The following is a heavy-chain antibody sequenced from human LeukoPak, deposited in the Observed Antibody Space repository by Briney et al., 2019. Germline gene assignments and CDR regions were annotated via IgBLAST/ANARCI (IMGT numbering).Heavy chain of an antibody. D-gene: IGHD5-18*01. CDR2: IYYTGTT. CDR3: ARARGYSYGTYMDV. Sequence: ASETLSLTCNISDGSISSYYWSWIRQPPGKGLEWIGYIYYTGTTNYNPSLKSRVTVSIDTSKNQFSLRLTSVTAADAAVYYCARARGYSYGTYMDVWGKGTTVTVSS. V-gene: IGHV4-59*01. CDR1: DGSISSYY. J-gene: IGHJ6*03.